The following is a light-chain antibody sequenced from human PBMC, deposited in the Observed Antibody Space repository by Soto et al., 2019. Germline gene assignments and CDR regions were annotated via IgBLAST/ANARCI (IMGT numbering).Light chain of an antibody. Sequence: EIVLTQSPATLSLSPGERATLSCRASQSVSSYLAWFQQKPGQAPRLLIYDASNRATGIPARFSGSGSGTDFTLTISSLEPEDFAVYYCQQRSNWQRTFGKGTKVDIK. J-gene: IGKJ1*01. CDR3: QQRSNWQRT. CDR1: QSVSSY. V-gene: IGKV3-11*01. CDR2: DAS.